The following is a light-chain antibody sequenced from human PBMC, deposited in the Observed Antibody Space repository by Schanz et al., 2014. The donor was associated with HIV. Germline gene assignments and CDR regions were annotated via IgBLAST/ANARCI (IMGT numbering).Light chain of an antibody. J-gene: IGKJ1*01. V-gene: IGKV3-15*01. CDR1: QSVSSN. Sequence: EIVMTQSPATLSVSPGERATLSCRASQSVSSNLAWYQQKPGQAPRLLIYGASTRATGLPARFSGSGSGTEFTLTISSLQSEDFALYYCQQYNNWPPAFGQGTRVEIK. CDR2: GAS. CDR3: QQYNNWPPA.